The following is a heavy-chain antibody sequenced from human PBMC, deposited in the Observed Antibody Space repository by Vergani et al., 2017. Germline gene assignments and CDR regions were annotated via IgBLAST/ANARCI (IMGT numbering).Heavy chain of an antibody. D-gene: IGHD3-10*01. CDR2: ISWDGSST. V-gene: IGHV3-43*01. CDR1: GFTFDDYT. J-gene: IGHJ4*02. Sequence: EVQLVESGGVVVQPGGSLRLSCAASGFTFDDYTMHWVRQAPGKGLEWVSLISWDGSSTYYADSVKGRFTISRDNSKNSLYLQMNSLRTEDTALYYCAKAYYGSGSSHFGYWGQGTLVTVSS. CDR3: AKAYYGSGSSHFGY.